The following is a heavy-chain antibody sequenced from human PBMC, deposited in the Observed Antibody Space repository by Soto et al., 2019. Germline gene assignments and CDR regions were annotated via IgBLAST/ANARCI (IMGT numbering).Heavy chain of an antibody. J-gene: IGHJ4*02. V-gene: IGHV3-23*01. D-gene: IGHD1-20*01. Sequence: EVQVLEFGGGLVQPGGSLRLSCAATGFTFSDFAMSWVRQAPGKGLAWVSRIYGGGNGPHYADSVKGRVTISRDNSKSTLYLQMNSLRAEDTGVYHCAIKEAMGPWAYSFDYWGQGTLVPVSS. CDR1: GFTFSDFA. CDR3: AIKEAMGPWAYSFDY. CDR2: IYGGGNGP.